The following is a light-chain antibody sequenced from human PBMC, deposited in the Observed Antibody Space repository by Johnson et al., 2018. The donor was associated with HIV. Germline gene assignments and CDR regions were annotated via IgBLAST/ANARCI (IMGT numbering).Light chain of an antibody. Sequence: QSLLTQPPSVSAAPGQKVTISCSGSSSNIGNNYISWYQQLPGTAPKLLIYDNNKRPSGIPDRFSGSKSGTSATLGITGLQTGDEADYYCGTWDSSLSAGGGFGTVTKVTVL. CDR3: GTWDSSLSAGGG. CDR2: DNN. J-gene: IGLJ1*01. CDR1: SSNIGNNY. V-gene: IGLV1-51*01.